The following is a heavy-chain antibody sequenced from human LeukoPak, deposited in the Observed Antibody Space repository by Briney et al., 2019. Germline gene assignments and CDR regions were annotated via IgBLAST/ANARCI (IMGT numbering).Heavy chain of an antibody. Sequence: ASVKVSCKASGYTFTSYGISWVRQAPGQGLEWMGWISAYNGNTNYAQKLQGRVTMTRNTSISTAYMELSSLRSEDTAVYYCAREGRDGYNFDYWGQGTLVTVSS. CDR2: ISAYNGNT. CDR3: AREGRDGYNFDY. CDR1: GYTFTSYG. J-gene: IGHJ4*02. D-gene: IGHD5-24*01. V-gene: IGHV1-18*01.